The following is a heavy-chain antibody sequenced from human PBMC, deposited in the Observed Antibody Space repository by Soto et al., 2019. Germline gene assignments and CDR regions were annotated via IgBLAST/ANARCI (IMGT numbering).Heavy chain of an antibody. V-gene: IGHV4-59*08. D-gene: IGHD3-10*01. CDR3: ARQRRAYYYYYMAV. J-gene: IGHJ6*03. CDR1: GGSISSYY. Sequence: QVQLQESGPGLVKPSETLSLTCTVSGGSISSYYWSWIRQPPGKGLEWIGYIYYSGSTNYNPSLKSRVTISVDTSKKQFSLKLSSVTVADTAVYYCARQRRAYYYYYMAVWGKGTTVTVSS. CDR2: IYYSGST.